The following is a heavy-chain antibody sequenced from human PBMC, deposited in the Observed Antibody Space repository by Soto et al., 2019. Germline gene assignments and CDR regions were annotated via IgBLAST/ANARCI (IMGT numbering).Heavy chain of an antibody. J-gene: IGHJ5*02. V-gene: IGHV1-18*01. Sequence: ASVKVSCKASGYTFTSYGISWVRQAPGQGLEWMGWISAYNGNTNYAQKLQGRVTMTTDTSTSTAYMELRSLRSDDTAVYYCARDTVLMVYAIYDNWFDPWGQGTLVTVSS. CDR1: GYTFTSYG. CDR2: ISAYNGNT. D-gene: IGHD2-8*01. CDR3: ARDTVLMVYAIYDNWFDP.